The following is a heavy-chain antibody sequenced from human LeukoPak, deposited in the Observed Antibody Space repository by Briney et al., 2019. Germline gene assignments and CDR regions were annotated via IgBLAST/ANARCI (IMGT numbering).Heavy chain of an antibody. CDR2: INHSGST. CDR1: GGSFSGYY. CDR3: ARGLGIHPY. Sequence: SETLSLTCAVYGGSFSGYYWSWIRQPPGKGLEWIGEINHSGSTNYNPSLKSRVTISVDTSKNQFSLKLSSVTAADTAVYYCARGLGIHPYWGQGTLVTVSS. J-gene: IGHJ4*02. V-gene: IGHV4-34*01. D-gene: IGHD5-18*01.